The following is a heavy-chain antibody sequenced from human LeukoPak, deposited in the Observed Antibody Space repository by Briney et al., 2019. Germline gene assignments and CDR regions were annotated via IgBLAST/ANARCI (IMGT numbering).Heavy chain of an antibody. CDR3: GRGTFYGDYVDY. CDR1: GGSFSGYY. J-gene: IGHJ4*02. D-gene: IGHD4-17*01. V-gene: IGHV4-34*01. CDR2: INHSGST. Sequence: KPSETLSLTCAVYGGSFSGYYWSWIRQPPGKGLERIGEINHSGSTHYNPSLRSRVAISVDTSKDQFSLKLSSVTAADTAVYYCGRGTFYGDYVDYWGQGTLVTVSS.